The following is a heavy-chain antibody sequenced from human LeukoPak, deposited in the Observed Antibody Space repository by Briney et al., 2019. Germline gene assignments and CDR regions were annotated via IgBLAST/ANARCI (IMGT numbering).Heavy chain of an antibody. CDR2: ISSSSSYI. CDR1: GFTFSRYS. CDR3: ARQIAARSAFDY. Sequence: GGSLRLSCAASGFTFSRYSMNWVRQAPGKGLEWVSSISSSSSYIYYADSVKGRFTISRDNAENSLYLQMNSLRAEDTAVYYCARQIAARSAFDYWGQGTLVTVSS. D-gene: IGHD6-6*01. V-gene: IGHV3-21*01. J-gene: IGHJ4*02.